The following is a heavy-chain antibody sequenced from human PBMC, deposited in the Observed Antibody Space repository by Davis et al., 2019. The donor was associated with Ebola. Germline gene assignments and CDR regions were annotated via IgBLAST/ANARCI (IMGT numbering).Heavy chain of an antibody. CDR1: GGSISSSSYY. D-gene: IGHD6-6*01. CDR3: VRNSSSTHFDS. Sequence: PSETLSLTCTVSGGSISSSSYYWGWIRQPPGKGLAWIGSIYYSGSTHYNPSLKSRLTISIDTSENHFSLNLRSVTAADTAVYYCVRNSSSTHFDSWGQGTLVIVSS. V-gene: IGHV4-39*02. CDR2: IYYSGST. J-gene: IGHJ4*02.